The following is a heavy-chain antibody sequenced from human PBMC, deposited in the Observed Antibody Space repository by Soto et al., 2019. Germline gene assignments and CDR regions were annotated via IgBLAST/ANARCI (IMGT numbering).Heavy chain of an antibody. Sequence: QVQLQESGPGLVKPLETLSLTCSVSGGSISSYFWSWIRQPPGKGLEWIGYIYYSGSTNYNPSLKSRVTISVDTSKNQFSLKLSSVTAADTAVYYCARVAGAGKKGFDYWGQGTLVTVSS. J-gene: IGHJ4*02. CDR3: ARVAGAGKKGFDY. CDR2: IYYSGST. CDR1: GGSISSYF. V-gene: IGHV4-59*01. D-gene: IGHD6-13*01.